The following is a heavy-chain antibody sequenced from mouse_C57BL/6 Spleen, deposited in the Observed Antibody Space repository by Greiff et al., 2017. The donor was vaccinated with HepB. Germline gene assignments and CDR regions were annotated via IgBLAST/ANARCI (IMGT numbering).Heavy chain of an antibody. CDR2: IDPSDSYT. J-gene: IGHJ4*01. CDR1: GYTFTSYW. Sequence: QVQLQQPGAELVMPGASVKLSCKASGYTFTSYWMHWVKQRPGQGLEWIGEIDPSDSYTNYNQKFKGKSTLTVDKSSSTAYMQLSSLTSQDSAVYYCARAPYYGRSYVHAMDYWGQGTSVTVSS. V-gene: IGHV1-69*01. D-gene: IGHD1-1*01. CDR3: ARAPYYGRSYVHAMDY.